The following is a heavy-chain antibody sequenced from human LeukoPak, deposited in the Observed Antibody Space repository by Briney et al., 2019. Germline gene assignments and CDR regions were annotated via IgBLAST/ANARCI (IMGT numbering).Heavy chain of an antibody. Sequence: GESLKISCKGSGYSFTSYWIGWVRQMPGKGLEWMGIIYPGDSDTRYSPSFQGQVTISADKSISTAYLQWSSLKASDTAMYYCASPPLGYTVWEAFDIWGQGTMVTVSS. CDR1: GYSFTSYW. D-gene: IGHD5-18*01. CDR3: ASPPLGYTVWEAFDI. CDR2: IYPGDSDT. J-gene: IGHJ3*02. V-gene: IGHV5-51*01.